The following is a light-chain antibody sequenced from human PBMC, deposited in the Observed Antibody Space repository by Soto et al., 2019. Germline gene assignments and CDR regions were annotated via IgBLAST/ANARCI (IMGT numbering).Light chain of an antibody. CDR2: DAS. V-gene: IGKV1-5*01. CDR1: QNIITR. J-gene: IGKJ1*01. Sequence: DIQMTQSPSTLSASVGDRVTFTCRASQNIITRLAWYQQRPGKAPKLLIYDASTLESGVSSRFSGGGSGTEFSLTISSLQPEDFSTLYCQQYNDYPWTFGQGTEVEVK. CDR3: QQYNDYPWT.